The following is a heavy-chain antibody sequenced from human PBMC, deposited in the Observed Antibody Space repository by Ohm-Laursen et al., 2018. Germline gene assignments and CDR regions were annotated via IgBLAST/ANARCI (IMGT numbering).Heavy chain of an antibody. Sequence: SLRLSCAASGFTFSNYNMNWVRQTPGKGLEWVSPISSSSRYTYYADSVKGRFTISRDNAKNSLYLVMNSLRAEDTAVYYCARDPPGYYSSGSSTYWGQGTLVTVSS. CDR1: GFTFSNYN. CDR2: ISSSSRYT. J-gene: IGHJ4*02. CDR3: ARDPPGYYSSGSSTY. V-gene: IGHV3-21*01. D-gene: IGHD3-10*01.